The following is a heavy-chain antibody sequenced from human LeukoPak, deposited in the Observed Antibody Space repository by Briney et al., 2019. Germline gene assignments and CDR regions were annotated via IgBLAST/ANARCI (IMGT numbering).Heavy chain of an antibody. Sequence: SETLSLTCTVSGGSISSYYWSWIRQPPGKGLEWIGYIYYSGSTNYNPSLKSRVTISVDTSKNQFSLKLSSVTAADTAVYYCARSPVEQLGLYYYYMDVWGKGTTVTVSS. CDR1: GGSISSYY. CDR3: ARSPVEQLGLYYYYMDV. V-gene: IGHV4-59*01. CDR2: IYYSGST. J-gene: IGHJ6*03. D-gene: IGHD6-6*01.